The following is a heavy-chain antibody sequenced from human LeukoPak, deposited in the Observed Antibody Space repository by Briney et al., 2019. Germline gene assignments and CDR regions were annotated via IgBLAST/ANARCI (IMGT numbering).Heavy chain of an antibody. Sequence: PGGSLRLSCAASGFTFSNAWMSWVRQAPGKGLEWVANIKQDGSEKYYVDSVKGRFTISRDNAKNSLYLQMNSLRAEDTAVYYCARGRSYYYGSGSIFLDYWGQGTLVTVSS. J-gene: IGHJ4*02. CDR3: ARGRSYYYGSGSIFLDY. CDR1: GFTFSNAW. V-gene: IGHV3-7*04. D-gene: IGHD3-10*01. CDR2: IKQDGSEK.